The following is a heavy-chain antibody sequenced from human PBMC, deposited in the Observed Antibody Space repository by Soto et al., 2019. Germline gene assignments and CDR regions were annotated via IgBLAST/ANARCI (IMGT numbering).Heavy chain of an antibody. D-gene: IGHD3-10*01. J-gene: IGHJ4*02. CDR2: INTGNGNT. V-gene: IGHV1-3*04. CDR3: VRDHYNGLGTYNYFDY. Sequence: QVQLVQSGAEVKKPGASVKVSCKTSGYTFSTYVMHWVRQAPGQRLEWMGWINTGNGNTEYSQKFQGRVTITRDTSASTAYMELSCLRSEDTAVYFCVRDHYNGLGTYNYFDYWGQGTLVTVSS. CDR1: GYTFSTYV.